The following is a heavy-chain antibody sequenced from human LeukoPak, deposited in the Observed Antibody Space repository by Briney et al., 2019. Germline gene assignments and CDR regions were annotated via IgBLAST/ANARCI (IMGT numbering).Heavy chain of an antibody. D-gene: IGHD4-17*01. V-gene: IGHV4-30-2*01. CDR1: GDSISRTGSISRDGYY. Sequence: PSETLSLTCAVSGDSISRTGSISRDGYYWSWIRQAPGKGLEWIGYIYHSGSTYYNPSLKSRVTISVDRSKSQFSLKLSSVTAADTAVYYCARTGDYADYWGQGTLVTVSS. J-gene: IGHJ4*02. CDR3: ARTGDYADY. CDR2: IYHSGST.